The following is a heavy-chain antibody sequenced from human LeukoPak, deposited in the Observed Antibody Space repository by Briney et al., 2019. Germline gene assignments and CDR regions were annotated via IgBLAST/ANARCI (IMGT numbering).Heavy chain of an antibody. CDR1: GFTFSSSW. CDR3: ARDPGYESWSPFWGGMDV. CDR2: ITRDGSST. V-gene: IGHV3-74*01. Sequence: GGSLRLSCAASGFTFSSSWLHWVRQAPGKGLVWVSRITRDGSSTTYADSVKGRFTTSRDNAKNMLYLQMDSLRDDDTAVYYCARDPGYESWSPFWGGMDVWGNGTTVIVSS. D-gene: IGHD3-16*01. J-gene: IGHJ6*04.